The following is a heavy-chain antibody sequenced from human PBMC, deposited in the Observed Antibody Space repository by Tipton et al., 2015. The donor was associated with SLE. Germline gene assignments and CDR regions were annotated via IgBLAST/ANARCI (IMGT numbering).Heavy chain of an antibody. CDR2: IYTSGST. CDR3: ARDSRYRYYYYGMDV. V-gene: IGHV4-59*01. J-gene: IGHJ6*02. Sequence: TLSLTCTVSGGSISSYYWSWIRQPPGKGLEWIGYIYTSGSTNYNPSLKSRVTISVDTSKNQFSLKLSSVTAADTAVYYCARDSRYRYYYYGMDVWGQGTTVTVSS. CDR1: GGSISSYY. D-gene: IGHD5-12*01.